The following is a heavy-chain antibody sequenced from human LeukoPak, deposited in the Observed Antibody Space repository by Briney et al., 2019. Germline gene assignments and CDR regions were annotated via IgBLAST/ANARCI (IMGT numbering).Heavy chain of an antibody. J-gene: IGHJ1*01. CDR2: VSYDGTNK. Sequence: GRSLRLSCAASGFTFSNYAMHWVRQAPGKGLEWVAVVSYDGTNKYSADSVKGRFTISRDNSKNTAYLQMNSLRPEDTAVYYCARDSGTNGYYFEYFHHWGQGTLVTVSS. CDR1: GFTFSNYA. CDR3: ARDSGTNGYYFEYFHH. V-gene: IGHV3-30-3*01. D-gene: IGHD3-22*01.